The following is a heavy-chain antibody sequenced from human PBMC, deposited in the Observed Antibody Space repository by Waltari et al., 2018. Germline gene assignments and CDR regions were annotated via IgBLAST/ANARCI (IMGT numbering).Heavy chain of an antibody. Sequence: QVQLQQWGAGLLKPSETLSLTCAVYGGSFSGYYWSWIRQPTGRGLEWIGEINHSGSTNYNPSLKSRVTISVDTSKNQFSLKLSSVTAADTAVYYCASEMYSSGWSPRPDRLQHWGQGTLVTVSS. D-gene: IGHD6-19*01. CDR3: ASEMYSSGWSPRPDRLQH. J-gene: IGHJ1*01. CDR1: GGSFSGYY. V-gene: IGHV4-34*01. CDR2: INHSGST.